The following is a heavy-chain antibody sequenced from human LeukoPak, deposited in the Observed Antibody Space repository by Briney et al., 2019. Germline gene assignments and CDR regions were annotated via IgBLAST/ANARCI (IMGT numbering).Heavy chain of an antibody. Sequence: ASVKVSCKASGYTFTSYDINWVRQATGQGLEWMGWMNPNSGNTGYAQKLQGRVTMTTDTSTSTAYMELRSLRSDDTAVYYCARDDPYYYYGMDVWGQGTTVTVSS. CDR3: ARDDPYYYYGMDV. V-gene: IGHV1-8*01. CDR1: GYTFTSYD. CDR2: MNPNSGNT. J-gene: IGHJ6*02. D-gene: IGHD1-1*01.